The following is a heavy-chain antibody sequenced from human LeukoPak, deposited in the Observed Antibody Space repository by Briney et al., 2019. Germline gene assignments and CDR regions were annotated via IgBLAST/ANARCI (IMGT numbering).Heavy chain of an antibody. J-gene: IGHJ3*02. D-gene: IGHD2-2*01. CDR3: ATLPPLVPAGPADAFDI. V-gene: IGHV1-24*01. CDR2: FDPEDGET. Sequence: LRASVKVSCKVSGYTLTELSMHWVRQAPGKGLEWMGGFDPEDGETIYAQKFQGRVTMTEDTSTDTAYMELSSLRSEDTAVYYCATLPPLVPAGPADAFDIWGQGTMVTVSS. CDR1: GYTLTELS.